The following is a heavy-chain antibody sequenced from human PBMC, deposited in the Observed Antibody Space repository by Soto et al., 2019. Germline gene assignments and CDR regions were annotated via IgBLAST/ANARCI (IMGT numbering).Heavy chain of an antibody. D-gene: IGHD6-13*01. Sequence: SETLSLTCTVSGGSISSYCWSWIRQPAGKGLEWIGRIYTGGSTTYNASLKSRLTMSVDTSKNPFSLQLSSVTAPETAVSYCASLGNSTSYIHDCWGQGTLVTVSS. CDR1: GGSISSYC. CDR2: IYTGGST. J-gene: IGHJ4*02. CDR3: ASLGNSTSYIHDC. V-gene: IGHV4-4*07.